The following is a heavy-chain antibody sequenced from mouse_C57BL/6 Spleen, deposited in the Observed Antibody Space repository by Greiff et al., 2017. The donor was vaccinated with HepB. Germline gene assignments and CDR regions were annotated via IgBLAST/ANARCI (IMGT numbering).Heavy chain of an antibody. Sequence: DVHLVESGGGLVKPGGSLKLSCAASGFTFSDYGMHWVRQAPEKGLEWVAYISSGSSTSYYAATVKGRFTISRDNAKNTLFLQMTSLRSEDTAMYYCAGDYYGSVAYWGQGTLVTVSA. J-gene: IGHJ3*01. CDR3: AGDYYGSVAY. V-gene: IGHV5-17*01. D-gene: IGHD1-1*01. CDR1: GFTFSDYG. CDR2: ISSGSSTS.